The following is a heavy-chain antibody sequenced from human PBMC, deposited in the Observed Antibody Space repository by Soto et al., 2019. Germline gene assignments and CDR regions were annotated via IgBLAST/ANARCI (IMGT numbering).Heavy chain of an antibody. J-gene: IGHJ6*02. CDR3: ARDRYGSGSSHHYYYYGMDV. D-gene: IGHD3-10*01. CDR2: IIPIFGTA. Sequence: QVQLVQSGAEVKKPGSSVKVSCKASGGTFSSYAISWVRQAPGQGLEWMGGIIPIFGTANYAQKFQGRVTITADESTSTAYMELSSLRSEDTAVYYCARDRYGSGSSHHYYYYGMDVWGQGTTVTVSS. CDR1: GGTFSSYA. V-gene: IGHV1-69*01.